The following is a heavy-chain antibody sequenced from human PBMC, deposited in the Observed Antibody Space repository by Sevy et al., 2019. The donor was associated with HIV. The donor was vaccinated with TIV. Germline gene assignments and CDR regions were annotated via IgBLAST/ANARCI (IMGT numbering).Heavy chain of an antibody. Sequence: SETLSLTCSVSAGALSSGVYYWSWIRQNPGKGLEWIGYISNSGRSYYNPSLKSRVTISLDVSQNQFSLRLTSVTAADTAMFYCARNQGTSSTGYGMDVWGQGITVTVSS. CDR3: ARNQGTSSTGYGMDV. CDR2: ISNSGRS. CDR1: AGALSSGVYY. V-gene: IGHV4-31*03. J-gene: IGHJ6*02. D-gene: IGHD3-3*02.